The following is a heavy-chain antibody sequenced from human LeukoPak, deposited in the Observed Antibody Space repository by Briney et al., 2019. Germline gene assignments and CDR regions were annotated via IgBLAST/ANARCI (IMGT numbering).Heavy chain of an antibody. D-gene: IGHD6-19*01. CDR2: INHSGST. Sequence: SETLSLTCAVYGGSFSGYYWSWIRQPPGKGLEWIGEINHSGSTNYNPSLKSRVTISVDTSKNQFSLKLSSVTGADTAVYYCARGGTGSSGLRNWFDPWGQGTLVTVSS. J-gene: IGHJ5*02. CDR3: ARGGTGSSGLRNWFDP. V-gene: IGHV4-34*01. CDR1: GGSFSGYY.